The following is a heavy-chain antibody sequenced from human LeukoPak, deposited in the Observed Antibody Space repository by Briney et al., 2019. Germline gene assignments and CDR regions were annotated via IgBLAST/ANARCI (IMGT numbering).Heavy chain of an antibody. CDR1: GFTFSNYA. CDR3: AKDVLHIAAAGLRWDY. V-gene: IGHV3-23*01. Sequence: PGGSLRLSCAASGFTFSNYAMSWVRQAPGKGLEWVSAISGSGGSTYYADSVKGRFTISRDNSKNTLYLQMNSLRAEDTAVYYCAKDVLHIAAAGLRWDYWGQGTLVTVSS. J-gene: IGHJ4*02. CDR2: ISGSGGST. D-gene: IGHD6-13*01.